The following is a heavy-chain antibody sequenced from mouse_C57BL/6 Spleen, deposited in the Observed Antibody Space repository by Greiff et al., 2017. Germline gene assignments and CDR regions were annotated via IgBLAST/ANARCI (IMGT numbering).Heavy chain of an antibody. CDR1: GYTFTSYD. J-gene: IGHJ4*01. Sequence: VQLQQSGPELVKPGASVKLSCKASGYTFTSYDINWVKQRPGQGLEWIGWIYPRDGSTKYNEKFKGKATLTVDTSSSTAYMGLHSLTSEDSAVYFCARGDYGSNYAMDYWGQGTSVTVSS. CDR2: IYPRDGST. V-gene: IGHV1-85*01. CDR3: ARGDYGSNYAMDY. D-gene: IGHD1-1*01.